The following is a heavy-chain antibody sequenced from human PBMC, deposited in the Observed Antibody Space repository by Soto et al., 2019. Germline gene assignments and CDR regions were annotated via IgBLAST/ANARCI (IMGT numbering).Heavy chain of an antibody. V-gene: IGHV2-5*01. J-gene: IGHJ3*02. CDR3: ARSPYYYGSVVGAFDI. CDR2: IYWNDDT. Sequence: QITLKESGPTLVNPTQTLTLTCTFSGFSLSTSGVGVGWIRQPPGKALEWLALIYWNDDTRYSPSLKSRLTITKDTSKNQAVLTMTNMDPVDTATYYCARSPYYYGSVVGAFDIWGQGTMVTVSS. D-gene: IGHD3-10*01. CDR1: GFSLSTSGVG.